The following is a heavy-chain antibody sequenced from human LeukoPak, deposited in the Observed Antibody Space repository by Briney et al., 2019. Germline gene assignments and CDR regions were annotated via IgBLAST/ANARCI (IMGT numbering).Heavy chain of an antibody. CDR3: ARATYNDSKNRPRRLAFDL. Sequence: SVKVSCKTSGGTLDNFAISWVRQAPGHGLEWVGGIIPLFGTPDYPQKFQARVTVTTDESTGTAYMEMSGLRADDTALYYCARATYNDSKNRPRRLAFDLWGQGTLVTVSS. CDR2: IIPLFGTP. V-gene: IGHV1-69*05. CDR1: GGTLDNFA. J-gene: IGHJ5*02. D-gene: IGHD3-10*01.